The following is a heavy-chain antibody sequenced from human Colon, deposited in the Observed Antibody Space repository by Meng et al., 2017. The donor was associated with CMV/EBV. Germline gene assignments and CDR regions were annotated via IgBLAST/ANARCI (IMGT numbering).Heavy chain of an antibody. D-gene: IGHD1-1*01. CDR3: AKLSGTETFFDF. CDR2: INPDGRYT. CDR1: GFSFSTHW. J-gene: IGHJ4*02. V-gene: IGHV3-74*01. Sequence: GGSLRLSCVASGFSFSTHWMHWVRHGPGKGLVWVARINPDGRYTADADAVRGRFTISRDNSKNTVYLQMNSLEAEDTAFYYCAKLSGTETFFDFWGQGTLVTVSS.